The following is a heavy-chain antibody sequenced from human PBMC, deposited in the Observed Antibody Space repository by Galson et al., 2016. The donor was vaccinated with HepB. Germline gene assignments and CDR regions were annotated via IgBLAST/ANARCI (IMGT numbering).Heavy chain of an antibody. V-gene: IGHV3-30*18. Sequence: SLRLSCAASGFTFSNHDMNWVRQAPGKGLEWVAVISYDGSNKYYADSVKGRFTISRDNSKNTLFLQMNSLRAEDTAVYYCAKAPRSLYCSGGTCYSGFDSWGQGTLVTVSS. CDR1: GFTFSNHD. J-gene: IGHJ4*02. D-gene: IGHD2-15*01. CDR2: ISYDGSNK. CDR3: AKAPRSLYCSGGTCYSGFDS.